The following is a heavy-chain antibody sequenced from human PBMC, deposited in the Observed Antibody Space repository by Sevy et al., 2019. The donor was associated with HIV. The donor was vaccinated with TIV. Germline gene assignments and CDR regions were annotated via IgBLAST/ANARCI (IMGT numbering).Heavy chain of an antibody. J-gene: IGHJ3*02. D-gene: IGHD3-22*01. CDR3: ASLPNNYYDISGYSGDDAFDM. CDR2: IWNDRSNE. V-gene: IGHV3-33*03. CDR1: GFTFSNYG. Sequence: GVSLRLSCAASGFTFSNYGMHWVRQAPGKGLEWVAVIWNDRSNEHYAESVKGRFTISRDNSKNTLYLQMNSLRAEDTAVYYCASLPNNYYDISGYSGDDAFDMWGQGTMVTISS.